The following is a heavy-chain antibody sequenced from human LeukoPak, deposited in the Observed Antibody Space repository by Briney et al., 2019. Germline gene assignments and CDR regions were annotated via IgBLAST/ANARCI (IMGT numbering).Heavy chain of an antibody. D-gene: IGHD3-10*01. CDR1: GGSISSNY. V-gene: IGHV4-4*07. CDR2: IYTSGST. J-gene: IGHJ5*02. Sequence: SETLSLTCTVSGGSISSNYWSWIRQPAGKGLEWIGRIYTSGSTNYNPSLKSRVTISLDTSKNQFSLKLSSVTAADTAVYYCARGYRGVTWYNWFDPWGQGTLVTVSS. CDR3: ARGYRGVTWYNWFDP.